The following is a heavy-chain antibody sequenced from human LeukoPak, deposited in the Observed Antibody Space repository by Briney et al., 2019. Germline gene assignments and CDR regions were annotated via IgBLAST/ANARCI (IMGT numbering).Heavy chain of an antibody. Sequence: PGGSLRLSCAASGLTFGSYSLNWVRQAPAKGLEWISYISTTSSTIYYADSVKGRFTISRDNAKNSLYVQMNSLRAEDTAVYYCAIDNRGTFEFWGQGTLVTVSS. V-gene: IGHV3-48*01. D-gene: IGHD1-14*01. CDR3: AIDNRGTFEF. CDR2: ISTTSSTI. CDR1: GLTFGSYS. J-gene: IGHJ4*02.